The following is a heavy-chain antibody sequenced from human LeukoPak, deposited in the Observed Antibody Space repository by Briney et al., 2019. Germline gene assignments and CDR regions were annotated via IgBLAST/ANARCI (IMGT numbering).Heavy chain of an antibody. CDR2: IYYSGST. J-gene: IGHJ3*02. CDR1: GGSISSSSYY. V-gene: IGHV4-39*07. Sequence: PSETLSLTCTVSGGSISSSSYYWGWIRQPPGKGLEWIGSIYYSGSTYYNPSLKSRVTISVDTSKNQFSLKLSSVTAADTAVYYCARDESDYGDYRAFGIWGRGTMVTVSS. D-gene: IGHD4-17*01. CDR3: ARDESDYGDYRAFGI.